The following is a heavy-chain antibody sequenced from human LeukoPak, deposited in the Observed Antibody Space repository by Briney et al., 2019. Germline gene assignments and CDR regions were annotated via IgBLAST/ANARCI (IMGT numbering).Heavy chain of an antibody. J-gene: IGHJ6*03. Sequence: SETLSLTCTVSGGSISSYYWTWIRQPPGKRLEWIGNIYYSGSTNYNPSLRSRVIISVDMSKNQFSLKLSSVTAADTAVYYCARGPGGYYMDVWGKGTTVTVSS. V-gene: IGHV4-59*08. CDR2: IYYSGST. D-gene: IGHD3-16*01. CDR3: ARGPGGYYMDV. CDR1: GGSISSYY.